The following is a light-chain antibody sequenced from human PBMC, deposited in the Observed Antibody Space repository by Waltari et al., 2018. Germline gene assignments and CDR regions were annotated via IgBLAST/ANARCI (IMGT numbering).Light chain of an antibody. Sequence: QSALTQPASVSGSPGQSITISCTGSSSDVGRYNYVSWYQQFPDRAPKLMIYDVTNRPSGVANRSSASKSADTPSRTISGLQPEDEADYYCASYIPGSTLVFGGGTKLTVL. CDR1: SSDVGRYNY. J-gene: IGLJ3*02. CDR2: DVT. V-gene: IGLV2-14*01. CDR3: ASYIPGSTLV.